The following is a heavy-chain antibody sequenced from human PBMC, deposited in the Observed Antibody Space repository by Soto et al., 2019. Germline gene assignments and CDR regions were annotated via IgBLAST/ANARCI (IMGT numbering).Heavy chain of an antibody. CDR3: ARATRGGFTIFGSFDY. CDR1: GGSISSGGYY. J-gene: IGHJ4*02. Sequence: SETLSLTCTVSGGSISSGGYYWSWIRQHPGKGLEWIGYIYYSGSTYYNPSLKSRVTISVDTSKNQFSLKLSSVTAADTAVYYCARATRGGFTIFGSFDYWGQGTLVTVSS. D-gene: IGHD3-3*01. CDR2: IYYSGST. V-gene: IGHV4-31*03.